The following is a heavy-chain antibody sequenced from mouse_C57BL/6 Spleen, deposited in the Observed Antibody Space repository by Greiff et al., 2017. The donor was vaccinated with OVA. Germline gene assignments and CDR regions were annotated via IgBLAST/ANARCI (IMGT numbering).Heavy chain of an antibody. V-gene: IGHV2-5*01. CDR3: AKQGYYGSSPYYYAMDY. CDR2: IWRGGST. D-gene: IGHD1-1*01. J-gene: IGHJ4*01. Sequence: VQVVESGPGLVQPSQSLSITCTVSGFSLTSYGVHWVRQSPGKGLEWLGVIWRGGSTDYNAAFMSRLSITKDNSKSQVFFKMNSLQADDTAIYYCAKQGYYGSSPYYYAMDYWGQGTSVTVSA. CDR1: GFSLTSYG.